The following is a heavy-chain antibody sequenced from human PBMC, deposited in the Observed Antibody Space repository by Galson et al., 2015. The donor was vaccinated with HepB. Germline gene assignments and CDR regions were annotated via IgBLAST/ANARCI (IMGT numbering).Heavy chain of an antibody. CDR2: IYTSGST. J-gene: IGHJ4*02. Sequence: ETLSLTCTVSGGSISSYYWSWIRQPAGKGLEWIGRIYTSGSTNYNPSLKSRVTMSVDTSKNQFSLKLSSVTAADTAVYYCARDRLFGYSYGYGGDYSDYWGQGTLVTVSS. CDR1: GGSISSYY. CDR3: ARDRLFGYSYGYGGDYSDY. D-gene: IGHD5-18*01. V-gene: IGHV4-4*07.